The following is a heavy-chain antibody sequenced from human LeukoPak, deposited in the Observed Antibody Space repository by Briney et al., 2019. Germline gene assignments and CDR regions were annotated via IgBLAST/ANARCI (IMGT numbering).Heavy chain of an antibody. V-gene: IGHV4-34*01. CDR3: ARLFGSSSASLRGYDY. D-gene: IGHD6-6*01. CDR2: INHSGST. J-gene: IGHJ4*02. Sequence: SETLSLTCAVYGGSFSGYYWSWIRQPPGKGLEWTGEINHSGSTNYNPSLKSRVTISVDTSKNQFSLKLSSVTAADTAVYYCARLFGSSSASLRGYDYWGQGTLVTVSS. CDR1: GGSFSGYY.